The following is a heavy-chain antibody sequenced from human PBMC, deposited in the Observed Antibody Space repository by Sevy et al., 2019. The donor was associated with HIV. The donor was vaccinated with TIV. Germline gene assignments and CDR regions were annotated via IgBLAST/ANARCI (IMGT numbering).Heavy chain of an antibody. CDR3: AKDVDDYSNYRDWFDP. CDR1: GFTFSNYA. V-gene: IGHV3-23*01. J-gene: IGHJ5*02. CDR2: ISGSGDMT. D-gene: IGHD4-4*01. Sequence: GESLKISCEASGFTFSNYAMNWVRQAPGKGLEWVSGISGSGDMTYYADSVKGRFTISRDNSKNTVYLRMNSLRAEDTAVYYCAKDVDDYSNYRDWFDPWGQGTLVTVSS.